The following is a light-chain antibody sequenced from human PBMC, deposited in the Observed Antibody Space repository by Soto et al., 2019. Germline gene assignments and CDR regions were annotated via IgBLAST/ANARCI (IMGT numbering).Light chain of an antibody. CDR2: GNN. V-gene: IGLV1-40*01. CDR3: QSYDRSLSGSV. J-gene: IGLJ1*01. CDR1: SSNIRAGYD. Sequence: QSVLTQPPSVSGAPGQRVTISCTGSSSNIRAGYDVHWYQQLPGTAPKLLIYGNNNRPSGVPERFSGSKSGTSASLPITGLQAEDEADYYCQSYDRSLSGSVFGTGTEVTVL.